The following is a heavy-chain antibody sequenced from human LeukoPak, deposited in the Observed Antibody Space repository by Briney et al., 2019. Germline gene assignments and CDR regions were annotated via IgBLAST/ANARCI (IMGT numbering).Heavy chain of an antibody. V-gene: IGHV3-23*01. D-gene: IGHD3-22*01. CDR2: ISDSGGRT. Sequence: GGSLRLSCAVYGVTLSNYGMSWVRQAPGKGLEWVAGISDSGGRTNYADSARGRFTISRDNPKNTLYLQMNSLRAEDTAVYFCAKRGVVIRVILVGFHKEAYYFDSWGQGALVTVSS. CDR3: AKRGVVIRVILVGFHKEAYYFDS. CDR1: GVTLSNYG. J-gene: IGHJ4*02.